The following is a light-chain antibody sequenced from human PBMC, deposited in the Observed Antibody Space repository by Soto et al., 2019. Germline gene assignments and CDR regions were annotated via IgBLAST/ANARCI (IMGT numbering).Light chain of an antibody. J-gene: IGKJ4*01. CDR3: QQYKSFSLP. CDR2: KTS. V-gene: IGKV1-5*03. CDR1: QSISSW. Sequence: DIQMTQSPSTLSASVGDRVTITCRASQSISSWLAWYQQKPGKAPKLLIYKTSNLESGVPSRFSGSGSGTEFSLTISSLQTDDFATYYCQQYKSFSLPFGGGTRVEVK.